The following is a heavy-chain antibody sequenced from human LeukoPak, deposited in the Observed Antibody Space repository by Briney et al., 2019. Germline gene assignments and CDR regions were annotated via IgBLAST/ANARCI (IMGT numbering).Heavy chain of an antibody. CDR3: ARDFELSH. Sequence: GGSLRLSCAASGXTFSSYGMHWVRQAPGKGLEWVVLIWYDGSSKHYAASVRGRFTISRDNSKNTLYLQMNSLRAEDTAVYYCARDFELSHWGQGTLVTVSS. CDR1: GXTFSSYG. V-gene: IGHV3-33*01. J-gene: IGHJ4*02. CDR2: IWYDGSSK. D-gene: IGHD3-16*02.